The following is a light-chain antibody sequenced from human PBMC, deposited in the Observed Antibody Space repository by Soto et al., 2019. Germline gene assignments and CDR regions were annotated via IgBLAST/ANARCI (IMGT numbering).Light chain of an antibody. CDR3: QQYGSSPWT. CDR1: QSVSSSY. J-gene: IGKJ1*01. CDR2: GAS. Sequence: EIGLTQSPGTLSLSPGERATLSCRASQSVSSSYLAWYQQKPGQAPRLLIYGASSRATGIPDRFSGSGSGTDFTLTISRLEPEDFAVYYCQQYGSSPWTFGQGTTVEIK. V-gene: IGKV3-20*01.